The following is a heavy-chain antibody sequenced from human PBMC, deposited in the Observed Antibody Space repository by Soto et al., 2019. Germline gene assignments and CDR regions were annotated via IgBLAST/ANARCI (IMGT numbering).Heavy chain of an antibody. D-gene: IGHD4-4*01. CDR3: ARDASGGSYRNYFDL. CDR1: GFTFRSYS. Sequence: GGSLGLSCAASGFTFRSYSRNWVRQAQGKGLEWVSYVSSHSSTTYYADSVKGRSAITRDNAQNSLSLQMNSLRDEDTAVYYCARDASGGSYRNYFDLWGQGTLVTVSS. V-gene: IGHV3-48*02. CDR2: VSSHSSTT. J-gene: IGHJ5*02.